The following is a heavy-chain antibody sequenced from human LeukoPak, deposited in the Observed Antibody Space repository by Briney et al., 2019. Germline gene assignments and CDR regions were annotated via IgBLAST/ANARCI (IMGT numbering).Heavy chain of an antibody. CDR1: GGTFSSYA. D-gene: IGHD4-17*01. CDR2: ISGSGGST. J-gene: IGHJ4*02. CDR3: AKDDDDGDHVVVDH. Sequence: SCKASGGTFSSYAMGWVRQAPGKGLEWVSLISGSGGSTYYADSVKGRFTVSRDNSKNTEYLQMNSLRAEDTAIYYCAKDDDDGDHVVVDHWGQGTLVTVSS. V-gene: IGHV3-23*01.